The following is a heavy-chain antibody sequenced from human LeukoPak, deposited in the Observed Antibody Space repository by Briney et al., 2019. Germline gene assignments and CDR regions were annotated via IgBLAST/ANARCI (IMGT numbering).Heavy chain of an antibody. CDR2: ISGSSSDI. Sequence: GGSLRLSCAASGFTFGSYSMNWVRQAPGKGLEWVSYISGSSSDIKYADSVKGRFTISRDNAKNSLYLQMNSLRDEDTAVYYCAGDSFSGSNYKPLFDYWGQGTLVTVSS. CDR3: AGDSFSGSNYKPLFDY. J-gene: IGHJ4*02. CDR1: GFTFGSYS. V-gene: IGHV3-48*02. D-gene: IGHD3-10*01.